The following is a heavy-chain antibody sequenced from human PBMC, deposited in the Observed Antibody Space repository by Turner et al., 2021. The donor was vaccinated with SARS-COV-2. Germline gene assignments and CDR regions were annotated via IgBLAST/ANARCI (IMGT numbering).Heavy chain of an antibody. D-gene: IGHD3-22*01. V-gene: IGHV3-23*01. CDR3: ARDHYYDSSGYTLDAFDI. Sequence: EVQLLESGGGLVQPGGSLRLSCAASGFTFSNYDMNWVRQAPGKGLEWVSAISRSGAYIYYVDSAKGRFTISRDDSKNTLYLQMDSLRAEDTAVYYCARDHYYDSSGYTLDAFDIWGQGTMVTISS. CDR2: ISRSGAYI. CDR1: GFTFSNYD. J-gene: IGHJ3*02.